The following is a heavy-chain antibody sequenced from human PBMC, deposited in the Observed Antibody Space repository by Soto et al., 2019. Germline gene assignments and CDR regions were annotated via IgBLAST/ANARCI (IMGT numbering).Heavy chain of an antibody. CDR1: GFTFSSYG. Sequence: LSLTCAASGFTFSSYGMHWVRQAPGKGLEWVAVISYDGSNKYYADSVKGRFTISRDNSKNTLYLQMNSLRAEDTAVYYCAKDLSGSYYKSYYYYGMDVWGQGTTVTVSS. CDR3: AKDLSGSYYKSYYYYGMDV. D-gene: IGHD3-10*01. J-gene: IGHJ6*02. CDR2: ISYDGSNK. V-gene: IGHV3-30*18.